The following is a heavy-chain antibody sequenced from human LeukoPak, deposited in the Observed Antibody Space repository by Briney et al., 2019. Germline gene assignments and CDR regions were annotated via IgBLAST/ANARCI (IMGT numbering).Heavy chain of an antibody. CDR3: ASMGGKVAGTHLYYYYMDV. CDR2: IYTSGST. CDR1: GGSISSYY. V-gene: IGHV4-4*07. J-gene: IGHJ6*03. D-gene: IGHD6-19*01. Sequence: SETLSLTCTVSGGSISSYYWSWIRQPAGKGLEWIGRIYTSGSTTYNPSLKSRVTISVDASKNQFSLKLSSVTAADTAVYYCASMGGKVAGTHLYYYYMDVWGKGTTVTVSS.